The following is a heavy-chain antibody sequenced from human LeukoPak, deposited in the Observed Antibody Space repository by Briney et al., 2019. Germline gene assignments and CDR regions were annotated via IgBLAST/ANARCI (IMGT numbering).Heavy chain of an antibody. CDR1: GFTFSNFA. D-gene: IGHD3-22*01. CDR3: AKTGGYYDTSDLYRPDVFDI. CDR2: ISGHGGNT. Sequence: QPGGSLRLSCAASGFTFSNFARSWVRGASGLGLEGVLAISGHGGNTFYTDSVTGRFSISRDNSKNSLYVQMNSLRAEDTAVYYCAKTGGYYDTSDLYRPDVFDIWGQGTVVTVSS. V-gene: IGHV3-23*01. J-gene: IGHJ3*02.